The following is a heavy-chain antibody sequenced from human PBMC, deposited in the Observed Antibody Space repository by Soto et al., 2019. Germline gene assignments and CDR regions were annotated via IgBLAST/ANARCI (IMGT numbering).Heavy chain of an antibody. CDR2: IWSDGNNR. CDR3: VRGDNWNDEASDY. J-gene: IGHJ4*02. D-gene: IGHD1-1*01. Sequence: PGGSLRLSCAASGFRFSNHGMHWVRQAPGKGLEWVAVIWSDGNNRYYADSVKGRFTISRDNSKNTLYLQMNSLRAEDTAVYYCVRGDNWNDEASDYWGQGT. V-gene: IGHV3-33*01. CDR1: GFRFSNHG.